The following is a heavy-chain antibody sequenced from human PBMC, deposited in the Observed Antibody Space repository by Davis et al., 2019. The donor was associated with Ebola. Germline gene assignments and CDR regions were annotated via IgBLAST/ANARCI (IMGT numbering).Heavy chain of an antibody. CDR2: INAGNGNT. J-gene: IGHJ4*02. D-gene: IGHD6-19*01. CDR3: AREIAVAGFDY. CDR1: GYTFTSYA. Sequence: ASVKVSCKASGYTFTSYAMQWVRQAPGQRLEWMGWINAGNGNTKYSQKFQGRVTITRDTSASTAYMELSSLRSEDTAVYYCAREIAVAGFDYWGQGTLVTVSS. V-gene: IGHV1-3*01.